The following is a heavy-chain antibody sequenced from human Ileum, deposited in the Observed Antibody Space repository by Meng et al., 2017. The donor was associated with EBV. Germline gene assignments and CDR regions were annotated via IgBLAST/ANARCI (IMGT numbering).Heavy chain of an antibody. J-gene: IGHJ4*02. Sequence: VELQEAGPGLVNHSGTLSLSCAVSGGSSRSNNWWSWVSQSPWKGLEWIAESHHSGTTTYNPSLKSRVTISVDKSENHFSLKLTSVTAADTAVYYCARGSDYVWGIWGQGTLVTVSS. D-gene: IGHD3-16*01. CDR3: ARGSDYVWGI. V-gene: IGHV4-4*02. CDR1: GGSSRSNNW. CDR2: SHHSGTT.